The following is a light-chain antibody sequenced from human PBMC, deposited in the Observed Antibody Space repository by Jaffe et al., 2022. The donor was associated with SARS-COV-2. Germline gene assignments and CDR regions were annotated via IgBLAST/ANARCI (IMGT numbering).Light chain of an antibody. CDR3: QQRSNWPPT. CDR2: DAS. Sequence: EIVLTQSPATLSLSPGERATLSCRASQSVDNYLVWYQQKPGQAPRLLMYDASNRATGIPARFSGSGSGTDFTLTISSLEPEDFAVYYCQQRSNWPPTFGQGTKVEIK. CDR1: QSVDNY. V-gene: IGKV3-11*01. J-gene: IGKJ1*01.